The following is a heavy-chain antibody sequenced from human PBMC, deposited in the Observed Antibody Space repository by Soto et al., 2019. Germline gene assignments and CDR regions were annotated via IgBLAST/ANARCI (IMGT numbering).Heavy chain of an antibody. V-gene: IGHV4-31*02. Sequence: QVQLQESGPGLVKPSQTLXXXXXXXXXXXXXXXXXXXXXRTHTGKGPEWLRYIYYSGSTYYNPXLXXRXXXXIDTSKXXXXXXXXXXXAADTAVYXCARVPDYWGQGTLVTVSS. D-gene: IGHD2-2*01. J-gene: IGHJ4*02. CDR1: XXXXXXXXXX. CDR2: IYYSGST. CDR3: CARVPDY.